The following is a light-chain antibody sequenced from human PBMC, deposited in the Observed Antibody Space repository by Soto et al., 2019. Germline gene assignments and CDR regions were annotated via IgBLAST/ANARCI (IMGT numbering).Light chain of an antibody. Sequence: EIVWTQSPGTLSLSPGERATLSCGASQSVSSSYLAWYQQKPGLAPRLIIYDASRRASGIPDRFSGRESGTDFTLTISRLEPEDFAVYYCQQYGSSPVTFGGGTKVEIK. CDR3: QQYGSSPVT. V-gene: IGKV3D-20*01. CDR1: QSVSSSY. J-gene: IGKJ4*01. CDR2: DAS.